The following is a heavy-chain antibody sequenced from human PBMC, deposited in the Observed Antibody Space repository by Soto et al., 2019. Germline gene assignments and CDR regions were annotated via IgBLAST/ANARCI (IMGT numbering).Heavy chain of an antibody. V-gene: IGHV3-74*01. J-gene: IGHJ5*02. Sequence: EVQLVESGGGLVQPGGSLRVSCAATGFTLRSHRIHWVRQVPGKGLEWVSRIDTDGGGTSYADSVKGRFTISTDNAKNTVKLQMNGLRCEVTAVYYCAKVFDLWGQGTLVTVSS. CDR2: IDTDGGGT. CDR1: GFTLRSHR. CDR3: AKVFDL.